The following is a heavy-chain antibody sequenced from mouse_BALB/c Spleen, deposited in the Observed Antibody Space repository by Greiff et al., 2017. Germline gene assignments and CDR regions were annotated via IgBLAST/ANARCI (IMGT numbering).Heavy chain of an antibody. CDR3: ARQEGTTVVARGNAMDY. J-gene: IGHJ4*01. CDR1: GFTFSSYT. V-gene: IGHV5-12-2*01. CDR2: ISNGGGST. Sequence: DVMLVESGGGLVQPGGSLKLSCAASGFTFSSYTMSWVRQTPEKRLEWVAYISNGGGSTYYPDTVKGRFTISRDNAKNTLYLQMSSLKSEDTAMYYCARQEGTTVVARGNAMDYWGQGTSVTVSS. D-gene: IGHD1-1*01.